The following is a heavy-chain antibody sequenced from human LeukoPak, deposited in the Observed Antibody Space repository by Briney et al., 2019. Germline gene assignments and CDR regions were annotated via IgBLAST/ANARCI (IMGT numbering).Heavy chain of an antibody. D-gene: IGHD3-10*01. CDR2: ISSSSSTI. CDR3: AREDVLLWFGELGHFDY. CDR1: GFTFSSYW. Sequence: GGSLRLSCAASGFTFSSYWMNWVRQAPGKGLEWVSYISSSSSTIYYADSVKGRFTISRDNAKNSLYLQMNSLRDEDTAVYYCAREDVLLWFGELGHFDYWGQGTLVTVSS. J-gene: IGHJ4*02. V-gene: IGHV3-48*02.